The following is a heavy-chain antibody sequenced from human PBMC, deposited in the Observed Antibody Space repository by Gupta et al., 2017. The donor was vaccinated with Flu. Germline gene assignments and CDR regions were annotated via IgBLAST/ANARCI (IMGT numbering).Heavy chain of an antibody. CDR3: ASSEYYYDSSGYYYGEN. CDR1: GFTFSSYS. CDR2: ISSSSSYI. Sequence: EVQLVESGGGLVKPGGSLRLSCAASGFTFSSYSMNWVRQAPGKGLEWVSSISSSSSYIYYADSVKGRFTISRDNAKNSLYLQMNSLRAEDTAVYYCASSEYYYDSSGYYYGENWGQGTLVTVSS. D-gene: IGHD3-22*01. V-gene: IGHV3-21*01. J-gene: IGHJ4*02.